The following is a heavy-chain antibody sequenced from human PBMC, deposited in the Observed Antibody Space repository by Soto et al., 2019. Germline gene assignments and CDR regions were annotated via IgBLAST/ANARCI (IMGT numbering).Heavy chain of an antibody. J-gene: IGHJ6*02. CDR3: ARDRYYDFWSGHPTNYYYGMDV. V-gene: IGHV4-31*03. Sequence: SETLSLTCTVSGGSISSGGYYWSWIRQHPGKGLEWIGYIYYSGSTYYNPSLKSRVTISVDTSKNQFSLKLSSVTAADTAVYYCARDRYYDFWSGHPTNYYYGMDVWGQGTTVTVSS. CDR2: IYYSGST. CDR1: GGSISSGGYY. D-gene: IGHD3-3*01.